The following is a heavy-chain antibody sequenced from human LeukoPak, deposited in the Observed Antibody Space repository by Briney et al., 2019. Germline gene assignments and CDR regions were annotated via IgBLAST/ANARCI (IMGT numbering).Heavy chain of an antibody. J-gene: IGHJ4*02. V-gene: IGHV1-69*06. Sequence: SVTVSCKASGCNFLNYAVSWVRQAPGQGLEWMGRLIPMFDTQHHAHNFQGRVTIFADKSTGTVYLDLNSLTSDDTAVYYCATESNYYLDDWGQGTLVTVSS. CDR1: GCNFLNYA. D-gene: IGHD3-10*01. CDR3: ATESNYYLDD. CDR2: LIPMFDTQ.